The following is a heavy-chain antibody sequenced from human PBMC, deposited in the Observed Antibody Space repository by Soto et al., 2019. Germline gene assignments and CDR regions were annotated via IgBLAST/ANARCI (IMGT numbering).Heavy chain of an antibody. D-gene: IGHD6-6*01. V-gene: IGHV4-39*01. CDR1: GGSISSSSYY. J-gene: IGHJ6*03. Sequence: SETLSLTCTVSGGSISSSSYYWGWIRQPPGKGLEWIGSIYYSGSTYYNPSLKSRVTISVDTSKNQFSLKLSSVTAADTAVYYCARRSKQLVLDYYYYYMDVWGKGTTVTVSS. CDR2: IYYSGST. CDR3: ARRSKQLVLDYYYYYMDV.